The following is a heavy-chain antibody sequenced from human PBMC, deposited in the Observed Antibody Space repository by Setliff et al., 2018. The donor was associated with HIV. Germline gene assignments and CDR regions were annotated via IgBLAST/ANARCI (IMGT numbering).Heavy chain of an antibody. CDR2: VYTSGST. CDR3: ARGRDYVWGSYRPRRYYYYNMDV. CDR1: GGSISSYY. J-gene: IGHJ6*03. V-gene: IGHV4-4*09. Sequence: PSETLSLTCTVSGGSISSYYWSWIRQPPGKGLEWIGYVYTSGSTNYNPSLKRRVTISVDTSKNQFSLKLTSVTAADTAVYYCARGRDYVWGSYRPRRYYYYNMDVWGKGTTVTVSS. D-gene: IGHD3-16*02.